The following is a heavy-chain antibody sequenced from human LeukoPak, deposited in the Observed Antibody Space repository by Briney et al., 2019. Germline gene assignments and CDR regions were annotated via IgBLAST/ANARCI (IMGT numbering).Heavy chain of an antibody. J-gene: IGHJ3*02. CDR1: GYTFTSYD. Sequence: GASVKVSCKASGYTFTSYDINWVRQATGQGLEWMGWMNPNSGNTGYAQKFQGRVTMTRNTSISTAYMELSSLRSQDTAVYYCARGRQQLVLFEGDAFDIWGQGTMVTVSS. CDR2: MNPNSGNT. D-gene: IGHD6-13*01. CDR3: ARGRQQLVLFEGDAFDI. V-gene: IGHV1-8*01.